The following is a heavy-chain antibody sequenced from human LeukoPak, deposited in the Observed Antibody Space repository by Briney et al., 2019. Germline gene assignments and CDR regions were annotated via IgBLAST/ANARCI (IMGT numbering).Heavy chain of an antibody. Sequence: GGSLRLSCAASGFTFSSYWMSWVRQAPGKGLEWVANIKQDGSEKYYVDSVKGRFTISRDNAKNSLYLQMNSLRAEDTAVYYCARDPGAVNVWGSYRYTHTWYFDLWGRGTLVTVSS. CDR3: ARDPGAVNVWGSYRYTHTWYFDL. D-gene: IGHD3-16*02. CDR2: IKQDGSEK. J-gene: IGHJ2*01. CDR1: GFTFSSYW. V-gene: IGHV3-7*01.